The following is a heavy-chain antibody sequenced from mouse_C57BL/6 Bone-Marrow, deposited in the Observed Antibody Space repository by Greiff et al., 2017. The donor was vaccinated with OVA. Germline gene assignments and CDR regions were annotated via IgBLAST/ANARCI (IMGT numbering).Heavy chain of an antibody. CDR3: ARRGLDYAMDY. CDR2: ISNLAYSI. CDR1: GFTFSDYG. V-gene: IGHV5-15*04. J-gene: IGHJ4*01. Sequence: EVKLVESGGGLVQPGGSLKLSCAASGFTFSDYGMAWVRQAPRQGPEWVAFISNLAYSIYYADTVTGRFTISRENAKNTLYLEMSSLRSEDTAMYYCARRGLDYAMDYWGQGTSVTVSS.